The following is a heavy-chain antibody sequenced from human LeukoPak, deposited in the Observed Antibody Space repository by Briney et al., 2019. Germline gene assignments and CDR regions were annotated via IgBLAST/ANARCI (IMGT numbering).Heavy chain of an antibody. CDR1: GFTFSSYS. CDR3: ARGEPYYYDSSGYALGDY. V-gene: IGHV3-48*01. Sequence: PGGSLRLSCAASGFTFSSYSMNWVRQAPGKGLEWVSYISSSSSTIYYADSVEGRFTISRDNAKNSLYLQMNSLRAEDTAVYYCARGEPYYYDSSGYALGDYWGQGTLVTVSS. CDR2: ISSSSSTI. J-gene: IGHJ4*02. D-gene: IGHD3-22*01.